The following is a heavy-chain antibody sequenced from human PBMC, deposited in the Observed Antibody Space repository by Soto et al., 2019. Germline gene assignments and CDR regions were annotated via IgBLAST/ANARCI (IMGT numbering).Heavy chain of an antibody. CDR3: AKYSSSSDGAFDI. D-gene: IGHD6-6*01. V-gene: IGHV3-21*01. CDR2: ISSSSSYI. J-gene: IGHJ3*02. CDR1: GFTFSSYS. Sequence: GGSLRLSCAASGFTFSSYSMNWVRQAPGKGLEWVSSISSSSSYIYYADSVKGRFTISRDNAKNSLYLQMNSLRAEDTAVYYCAKYSSSSDGAFDIWGQGTMVTVSS.